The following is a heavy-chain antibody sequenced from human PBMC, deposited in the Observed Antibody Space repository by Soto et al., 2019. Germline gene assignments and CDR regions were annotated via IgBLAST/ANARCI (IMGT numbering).Heavy chain of an antibody. Sequence: LRLSCVASGFSFSGYDIHWVRQAPGKGLEWVAVISYDGTNKYYADSVKGRFTISRDNSKNTLFLQMNSLRAEDTAVYYCAKGSLDSSGWYLHYWGQGTLVTVSS. CDR2: ISYDGTNK. CDR3: AKGSLDSSGWYLHY. D-gene: IGHD6-19*01. CDR1: GFSFSGYD. J-gene: IGHJ4*02. V-gene: IGHV3-30*18.